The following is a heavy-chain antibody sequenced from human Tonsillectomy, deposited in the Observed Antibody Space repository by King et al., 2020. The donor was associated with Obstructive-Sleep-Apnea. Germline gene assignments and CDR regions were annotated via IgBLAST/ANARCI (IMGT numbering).Heavy chain of an antibody. D-gene: IGHD1-26*01. V-gene: IGHV1-69*17. CDR1: GGTLTNYA. J-gene: IGHJ6*02. CDR3: AGTPPPVAVPDSSLWEHFFCYALDV. CDR2: IMPVANVV. Sequence: VQLVESGAEVRKPGSSVTVSCKASGGTLTNYAITWVRQAPGQGLEWMGGIMPVANVVKLAQKFQDRVTITADRSTSTAYMELGSLTKEDTAVYYCAGTPPPVAVPDSSLWEHFFCYALDVWGQGTTVTVSS.